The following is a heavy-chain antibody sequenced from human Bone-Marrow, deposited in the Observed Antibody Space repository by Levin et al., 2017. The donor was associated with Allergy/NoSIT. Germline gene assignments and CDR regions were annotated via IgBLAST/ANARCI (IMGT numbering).Heavy chain of an antibody. D-gene: IGHD3-16*01. CDR1: GASITSPDYY. V-gene: IGHV4-30-4*01. CDR3: VRGAYFTDSDRRLDS. J-gene: IGHJ4*02. CDR2: IFYTGTT. Sequence: LRLSCSVSGASITSPDYYWTWVRQPPGKGLEWMGYIFYTGTTHYNPSLKSRVTISVDTSKNQFSRKRNSVTAADTAVYYWVRGAYFTDSDRRLDSWGQGTLVTVSS.